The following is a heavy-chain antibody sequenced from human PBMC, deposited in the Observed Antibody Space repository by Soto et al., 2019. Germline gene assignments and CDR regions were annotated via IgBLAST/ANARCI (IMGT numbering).Heavy chain of an antibody. CDR1: GFTFGDFW. D-gene: IGHD1-1*01. V-gene: IGHV3-7*05. CDR2: MNQNGGEI. J-gene: IGHJ6*03. Sequence: EVQLVESGGGLVQPGGSLRLSCTVSGFTFGDFWMTWVRQAPGKGLEWVANMNQNGGEIYYADSVRGRFVISRDNAKNSLFLQMNSLSAEDTAVYYGASQRSAYSMDVWGQGTTVTVSS. CDR3: ASQRSAYSMDV.